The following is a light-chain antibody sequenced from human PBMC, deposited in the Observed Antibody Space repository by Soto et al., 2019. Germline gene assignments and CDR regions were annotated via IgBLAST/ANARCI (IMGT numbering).Light chain of an antibody. J-gene: IGKJ5*01. Sequence: EIVLTQSPGTLSLSPGARATLSCRASQSVSSGYLAWYQQKPGQAPRLLIYGASRRATGIPDRFSGSGSGTDFTLTISSLEPEDFAIYYCQQRNYWQVTFGQGTRLEI. V-gene: IGKV3D-20*02. CDR2: GAS. CDR1: QSVSSGY. CDR3: QQRNYWQVT.